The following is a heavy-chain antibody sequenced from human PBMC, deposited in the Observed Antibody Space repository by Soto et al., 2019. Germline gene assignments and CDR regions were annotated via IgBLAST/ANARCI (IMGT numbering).Heavy chain of an antibody. CDR1: GFTFSRYW. J-gene: IGHJ4*02. Sequence: EVQMVESGGGLVQPGGSLRLSCAASGFTFSRYWMYWVRQAPGKGLEWVANIKEDGSEINYVDSVKGRFTISRDNGKNSLYLQMNSLRVEDTAVYYCASALLRGQGTLVTVAS. CDR2: IKEDGSEI. CDR3: ASALL. V-gene: IGHV3-7*01.